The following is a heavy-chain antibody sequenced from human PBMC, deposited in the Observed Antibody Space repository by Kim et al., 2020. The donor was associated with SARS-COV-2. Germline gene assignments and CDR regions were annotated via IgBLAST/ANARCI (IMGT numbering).Heavy chain of an antibody. D-gene: IGHD6-13*01. CDR1: GFTFSTYW. V-gene: IGHV3-7*01. CDR2: IKQDETEK. J-gene: IGHJ4*02. Sequence: GGSLRLTCAASGFTFSTYWMSWVRQAPGKGLEWVASIKQDETEKYYVDSVKGRFTISRDNAKNSLYLQMNSLRAEDTAMYYCARETGTWYIHYFDYWGQGNLVTVSS. CDR3: ARETGTWYIHYFDY.